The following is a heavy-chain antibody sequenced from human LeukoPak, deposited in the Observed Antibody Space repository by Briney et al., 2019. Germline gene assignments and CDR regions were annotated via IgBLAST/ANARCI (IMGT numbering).Heavy chain of an antibody. CDR3: VRDFRFLEDY. Sequence: GGSLRLSCTVRGFTFGEYAVSWVRQAPGKGLEWVGFIRSKEYGGTPEYATSVKGRFTISRDNANNSLYLQMNSLRAEDTAVYYCVRDFRFLEDYWGQGTLVTVSS. CDR1: GFTFGEYA. J-gene: IGHJ4*02. V-gene: IGHV3-49*04. D-gene: IGHD3-3*01. CDR2: IRSKEYGGTP.